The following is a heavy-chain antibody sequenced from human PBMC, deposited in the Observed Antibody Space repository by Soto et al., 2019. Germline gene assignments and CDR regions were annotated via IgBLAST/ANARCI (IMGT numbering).Heavy chain of an antibody. CDR1: GFTVSSNY. CDR2: IYSGGST. Sequence: EVQLVESGGGLVQPGGSLRLSCAASGFTVSSNYMSWVRQAPGKGLEWVSVIYSGGSTYYADSVKGRFTISRDNSKNTLYRQMNSLRAEDTAVYYCARSRMVRGVITPFDYWGQGTLVTFSS. CDR3: ARSRMVRGVITPFDY. D-gene: IGHD3-10*01. J-gene: IGHJ4*02. V-gene: IGHV3-66*01.